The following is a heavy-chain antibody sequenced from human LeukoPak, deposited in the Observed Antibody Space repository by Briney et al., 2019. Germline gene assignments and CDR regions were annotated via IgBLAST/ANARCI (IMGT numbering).Heavy chain of an antibody. J-gene: IGHJ4*02. CDR3: ARARGYCAADCSRYAFDY. Sequence: GGSLRLSCAASGFTLSSYTMSWVRQAPGKGLEWVSTISNSGRNTFYTDSVKGRFTISRDNSKTTLYLQMNSLKAGDTAVYSCARARGYCAADCSRYAFDYWGQGTLVTVSS. V-gene: IGHV3-23*01. CDR2: ISNSGRNT. CDR1: GFTLSSYT. D-gene: IGHD2-21*02.